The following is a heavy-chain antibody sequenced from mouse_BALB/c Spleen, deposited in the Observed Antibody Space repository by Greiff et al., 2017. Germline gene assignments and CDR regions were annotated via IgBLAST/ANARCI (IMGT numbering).Heavy chain of an antibody. D-gene: IGHD1-1*01. J-gene: IGHJ2*01. CDR1: GFTFSSYG. V-gene: IGHV5-6*01. CDR3: ARQRTTVVYFDY. CDR2: ISSGGSYT. Sequence: EVNLVESGGDLVKPGGSLKLSCAASGFTFSSYGMSWVRQTPDKRLEWVATISSGGSYTYYPDSVKGRFTISRDNAKNTLYLQMSSLKSEDTAMYYCARQRTTVVYFDYWGQGTTLTVSS.